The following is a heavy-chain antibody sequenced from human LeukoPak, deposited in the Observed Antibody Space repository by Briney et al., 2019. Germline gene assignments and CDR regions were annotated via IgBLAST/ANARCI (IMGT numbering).Heavy chain of an antibody. Sequence: PGGSLRLSCAASGFTFSNAWMSWVRQAPGKGLEWIGSIYYSGSTYYNPSLKSRVTISVDTSKNQFSLKLSSVTAADTAVYYCARDLRSSGMDVWGKGTTVTVSS. CDR2: IYYSGST. J-gene: IGHJ6*04. CDR3: ARDLRSSGMDV. CDR1: GFTFSNAW. D-gene: IGHD1-26*01. V-gene: IGHV4-4*02.